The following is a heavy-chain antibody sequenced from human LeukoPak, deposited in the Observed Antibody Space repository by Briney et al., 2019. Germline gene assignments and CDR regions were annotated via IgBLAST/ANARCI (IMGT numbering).Heavy chain of an antibody. CDR3: ARGLLRFFHAFDI. V-gene: IGHV4-30-2*01. Sequence: PSETLSLTCAVSGGSISSGGYSWSWIRQPPGKGLEWIGYIYHSGSTYYNPSLKSRVTISVDRSKNQFSLKLSSVTAADTAVYYCARGLLRFFHAFDIWGQGTMVTVSS. CDR1: GGSISSGGYS. CDR2: IYHSGST. J-gene: IGHJ3*02. D-gene: IGHD2-15*01.